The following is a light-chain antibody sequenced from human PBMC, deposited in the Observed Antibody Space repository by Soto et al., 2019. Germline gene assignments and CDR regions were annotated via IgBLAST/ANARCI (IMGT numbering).Light chain of an antibody. CDR1: QSISNY. CDR2: DAS. Sequence: EIVLTQSPGTLSLSPGERATLSCRASQSISNYLAWYQHKPGQTPRLLIYDASNRATGIPVRFSGSGSGTDFTLTISSLEPEDFAVYYCQQRRNSYTFGHGTRLEIK. J-gene: IGKJ5*01. V-gene: IGKV3-11*01. CDR3: QQRRNSYT.